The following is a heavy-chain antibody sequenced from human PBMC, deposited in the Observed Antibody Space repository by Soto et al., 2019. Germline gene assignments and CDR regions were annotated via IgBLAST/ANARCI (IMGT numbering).Heavy chain of an antibody. Sequence: PGESLKISCKGSGYSFTSYWISWVRQMPGKGLEWMGRIDPSDSYTNYSPSFQGHVTISAAKSISTAYLQWSSLKASDTAMYYCARRGAVDILATITGYYYCMDVWGQGTTVTVSS. CDR1: GYSFTSYW. D-gene: IGHD5-12*01. CDR2: IDPSDSYT. CDR3: ARRGAVDILATITGYYYCMDV. J-gene: IGHJ6*02. V-gene: IGHV5-10-1*01.